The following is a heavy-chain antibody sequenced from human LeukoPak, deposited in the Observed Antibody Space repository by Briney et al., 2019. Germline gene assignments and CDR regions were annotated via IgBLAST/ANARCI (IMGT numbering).Heavy chain of an antibody. J-gene: IGHJ4*02. Sequence: GESLKIACKGSGYSFTSYWIGLVRQLPGKGLEWMGIIYPDDSNTRYSPSFQGQVTMSADKSISTAYLQWSSLKASDIAIYYCARGLVGQTWSLYFDDWGQVTLVIVSS. CDR2: IYPDDSNT. CDR1: GYSFTSYW. D-gene: IGHD2-8*01. V-gene: IGHV5-51*01. CDR3: ARGLVGQTWSLYFDD.